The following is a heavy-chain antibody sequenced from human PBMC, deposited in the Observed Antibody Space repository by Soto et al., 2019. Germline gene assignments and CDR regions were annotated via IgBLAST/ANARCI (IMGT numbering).Heavy chain of an antibody. Sequence: QVQLVQSGAEVKKPGSSVKVSCKASGGTFSSDSFSWVRQAPGQGLEWMGGIIPMFDTPIYAQKFQDRVTITADESTSTAYMQLSSLKSGETAVYFFAKSGGPDRDFKFLGQGSLVTV. D-gene: IGHD3-10*01. V-gene: IGHV1-69*12. CDR3: AKSGGPDRDFKF. J-gene: IGHJ4*02. CDR2: IIPMFDTP. CDR1: GGTFSSDS.